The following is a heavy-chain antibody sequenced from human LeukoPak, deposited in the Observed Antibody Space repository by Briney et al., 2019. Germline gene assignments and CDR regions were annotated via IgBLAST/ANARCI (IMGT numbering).Heavy chain of an antibody. V-gene: IGHV7-4-1*02. Sequence: ASVKVSCKASGYTFTTYAMNWVRQAPGQGLEWMGWINTNTGNPTYAQGFTGRFVFSLDTSVSTAYLQISSLKAEDTAVYYCARDGAAAGTLHAFDIWGQGTMVTVSS. CDR2: INTNTGNP. CDR3: ARDGAAAGTLHAFDI. CDR1: GYTFTTYA. J-gene: IGHJ3*02. D-gene: IGHD6-13*01.